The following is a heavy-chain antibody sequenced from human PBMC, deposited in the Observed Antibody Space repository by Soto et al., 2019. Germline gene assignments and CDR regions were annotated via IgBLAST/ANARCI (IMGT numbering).Heavy chain of an antibody. V-gene: IGHV3-53*01. J-gene: IGHJ2*01. CDR2: IYSDSRT. CDR1: GFTVSSNY. CDR3: ERFRCEYWYFDL. Sequence: EVQLVESGGGLIQPGGSLRLSCAASGFTVSSNYMTWVSQAPGKGLEWVSVIYSDSRTYYADSVKGRFTISRDNSKSTLYLQMNSLRAEDTSLYYCERFRCEYWYFDLWGRCTRGPVSS. D-gene: IGHD2-21*01.